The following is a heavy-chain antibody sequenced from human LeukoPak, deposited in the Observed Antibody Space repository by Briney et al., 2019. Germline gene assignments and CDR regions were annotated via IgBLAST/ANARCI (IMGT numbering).Heavy chain of an antibody. CDR3: ARVGDSYDSSGYGGNY. V-gene: IGHV4-59*01. D-gene: IGHD3-22*01. Sequence: PSETLSLTCTVPGGSISSDCWSWVRPRPREGLGWIGYIYYSGSTNYNPSLKSRVTISVDTSKNQFFLKLSSVTAADTAVYFCARVGDSYDSSGYGGNYWGQGTQVTVSS. J-gene: IGHJ4*02. CDR2: IYYSGST. CDR1: GGSISSDC.